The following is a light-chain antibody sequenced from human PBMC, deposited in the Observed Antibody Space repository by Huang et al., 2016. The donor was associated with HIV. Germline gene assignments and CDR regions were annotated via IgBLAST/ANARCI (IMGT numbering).Light chain of an antibody. CDR3: MQALQTLWT. CDR2: LGS. Sequence: DIVMTQSPLSLPVTPGAPASISCRSSQSLLHSNGYNYLDWYLQKPGQSPQLLSYLGSNRASGVPDRFSGSGSGTDVTLKISRVEAEDVGVYYCMQALQTLWTFGQGTKVEIK. CDR1: QSLLHSNGYNY. V-gene: IGKV2-28*01. J-gene: IGKJ1*01.